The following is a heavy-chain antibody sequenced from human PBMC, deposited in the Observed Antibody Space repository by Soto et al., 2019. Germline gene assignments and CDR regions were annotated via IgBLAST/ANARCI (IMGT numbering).Heavy chain of an antibody. Sequence: GGSLRLSCAASGFTFSSYGMHWVRQAPGKGLEWVAVISYDGSNKYYADYVKGRFTISRDNSKNTLYLQMNSLRAEDTAVYYCASYYYDSSGYPIDYWGQGT. CDR2: ISYDGSNK. CDR3: ASYYYDSSGYPIDY. J-gene: IGHJ4*02. V-gene: IGHV3-30*03. D-gene: IGHD3-22*01. CDR1: GFTFSSYG.